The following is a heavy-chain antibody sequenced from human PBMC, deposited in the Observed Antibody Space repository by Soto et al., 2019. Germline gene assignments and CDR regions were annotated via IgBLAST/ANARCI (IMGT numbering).Heavy chain of an antibody. CDR3: ARARATIAAAAIFDC. V-gene: IGHV4-4*02. CDR1: GGSISTSNW. D-gene: IGHD6-13*01. J-gene: IGHJ4*02. CDR2: VYRTGST. Sequence: QVQLQESGPGLVKPSGTLSLTCAVSGGSISTSNWWSWVRQPPGKGLEWIGEVYRTGSTNYNPSPERRLTISVDKSKRQFSLKLTSVTAADTAVYYCARARATIAAAAIFDCWGQGTLVTVSS.